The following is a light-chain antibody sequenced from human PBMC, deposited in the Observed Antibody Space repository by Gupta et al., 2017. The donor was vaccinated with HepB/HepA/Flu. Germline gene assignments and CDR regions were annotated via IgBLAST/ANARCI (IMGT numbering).Light chain of an antibody. J-gene: IGKJ4*01. CDR2: LGS. CDR3: RQTLQTPS. V-gene: IGKV2-28*01. Sequence: DIVMTQSPLSLPVTPGEPASISCRSSQSLLQSNGYNSLDWYLQKPGQSPQLLIYLGSHLASGVTARFSGRGLRTDFTLKSSRGEGEDVGVYYCRQTLQTPSFGGGTKVEIK. CDR1: QSLLQSNGYNS.